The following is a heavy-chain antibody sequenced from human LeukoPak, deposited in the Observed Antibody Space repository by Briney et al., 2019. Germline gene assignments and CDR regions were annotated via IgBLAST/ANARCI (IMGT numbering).Heavy chain of an antibody. CDR2: INSSSGYI. J-gene: IGHJ6*03. CDR3: ARDATMVPLYYYYYMDV. D-gene: IGHD3-10*01. V-gene: IGHV3-21*01. Sequence: GGSLRLSCAASGFTFSNYWMNWVRQAPGKGLEWVSSINSSSGYIYYADSVKGRFTISRDNAKNSLYLQMNSLRAEDTAVYYCARDATMVPLYYYYYMDVWGKGTTVTVSS. CDR1: GFTFSNYW.